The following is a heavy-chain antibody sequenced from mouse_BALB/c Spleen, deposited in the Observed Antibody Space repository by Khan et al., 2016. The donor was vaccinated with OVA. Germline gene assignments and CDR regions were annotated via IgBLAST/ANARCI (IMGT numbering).Heavy chain of an antibody. V-gene: IGHV9-1*02. J-gene: IGHJ1*01. Sequence: QIQLVQSGPELKKPGETVKISCKASGYTFTNYGMNWVKQAPGKGLKWMGWINTYTGEPTYTDDFKGRFSFTLETSASTAYLQINTLKYEDMATYFCARGASYWDFDVWGAGTTVTVSA. CDR2: INTYTGEP. CDR1: GYTFTNYG. CDR3: ARGASYWDFDV.